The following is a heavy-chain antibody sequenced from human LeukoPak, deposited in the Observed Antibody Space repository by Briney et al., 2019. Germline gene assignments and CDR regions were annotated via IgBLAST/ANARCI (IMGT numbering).Heavy chain of an antibody. V-gene: IGHV1-69*13. Sequence: PWASVKVSCKASGGTFSSYAISWVRQAPGQGLEWMGGIIPIFGTANYAQKFQGRVTITADESTSTAYMELSSLRSEDTAVYYCARDLLVPREGWFDPWGQGTLVTVSS. CDR1: GGTFSSYA. CDR3: ARDLLVPREGWFDP. CDR2: IIPIFGTA. J-gene: IGHJ5*02. D-gene: IGHD2-2*01.